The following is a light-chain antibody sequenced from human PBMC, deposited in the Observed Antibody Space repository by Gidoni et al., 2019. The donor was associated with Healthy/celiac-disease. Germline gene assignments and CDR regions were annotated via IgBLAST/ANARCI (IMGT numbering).Light chain of an antibody. CDR3: QQRSNWRWT. CDR2: DAS. Sequence: DIVLTQSPATLSLSPGERATLSCRASQSVSSYLAWYQQKPGQAPRLLIYDASNRATGIPARFSGSGSGTDFTLTISSLEPEDFAVYYCQQRSNWRWTFXQXTKVEIK. V-gene: IGKV3-11*01. CDR1: QSVSSY. J-gene: IGKJ1*01.